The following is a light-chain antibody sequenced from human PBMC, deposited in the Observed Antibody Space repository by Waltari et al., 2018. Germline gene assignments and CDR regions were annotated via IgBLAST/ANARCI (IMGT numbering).Light chain of an antibody. CDR1: QTISFW. Sequence: DIQMAQSPSPLPASVVDRVTITCRASQTISFWVAWYQQKPGKAPKLLIYRVSSLESGVPPRFSGSGSGTEFSLTINSLQPDDFATYYCHYYNAYSDMFGQGTKVEIK. CDR3: HYYNAYSDM. V-gene: IGKV1-5*03. J-gene: IGKJ1*01. CDR2: RVS.